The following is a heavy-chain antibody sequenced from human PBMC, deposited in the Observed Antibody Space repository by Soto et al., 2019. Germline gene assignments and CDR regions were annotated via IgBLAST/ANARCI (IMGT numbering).Heavy chain of an antibody. V-gene: IGHV3-30-3*01. Sequence: PGGSLRLSCAASGFTFSSYAMHWVRQAPGKGLEWVAVISYDGSNKYYADSVKGRFTISRDNSKNTLYLQMNSLRAEDTAVYYYSRERLVTTSWFDPWGQGTLVTVSS. CDR2: ISYDGSNK. CDR1: GFTFSSYA. D-gene: IGHD2-21*02. J-gene: IGHJ5*02. CDR3: SRERLVTTSWFDP.